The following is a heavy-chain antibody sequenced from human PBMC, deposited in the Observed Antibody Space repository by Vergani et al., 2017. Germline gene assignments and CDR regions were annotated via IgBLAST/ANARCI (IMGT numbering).Heavy chain of an antibody. Sequence: QVQLVQSGAEVKKPGASVKVSCKVSGYTLTELYMHWVRQDTGKGLEWMGGFDPEAGETIYEQKFQGRVTRTEDTSTDTAYMELSSLRSEDTAVYYCATRTVTSEGGYYFDYWGQGTLVTVSS. CDR1: GYTLTELY. CDR3: ATRTVTSEGGYYFDY. D-gene: IGHD4-17*01. J-gene: IGHJ4*02. CDR2: FDPEAGET. V-gene: IGHV1-24*01.